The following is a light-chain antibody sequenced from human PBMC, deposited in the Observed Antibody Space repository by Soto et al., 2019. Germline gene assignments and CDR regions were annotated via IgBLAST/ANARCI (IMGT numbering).Light chain of an antibody. J-gene: IGLJ2*01. CDR2: LKRDGSH. CDR3: QTWGTGIVI. Sequence: QPVLTQSPSASASLGASVKLTCTLSSGHSNYAIAWHQQQPEKGPRYLMKLKRDGSHSKGDGIPNRFSCSSSGAERYLTISSLQSEDEADYYCQTWGTGIVIFGGGTKLTVL. V-gene: IGLV4-69*01. CDR1: SGHSNYA.